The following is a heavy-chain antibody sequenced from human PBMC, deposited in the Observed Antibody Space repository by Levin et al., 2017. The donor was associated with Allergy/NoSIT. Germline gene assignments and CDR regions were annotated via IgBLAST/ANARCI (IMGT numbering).Heavy chain of an antibody. V-gene: IGHV4-31*11. Sequence: LRLSCAVSGDSIRSAGDYWTWIRQHPGKGLEWIGYIYYSGSTRYNPSLKSRLSMTVDTSNNHFSLKLSSVTAADTAVYYCARERGSTIATRHFDSWGQGSQVTVSS. D-gene: IGHD6-6*01. J-gene: IGHJ4*02. CDR3: ARERGSTIATRHFDS. CDR1: GDSIRSAGDY. CDR2: IYYSGST.